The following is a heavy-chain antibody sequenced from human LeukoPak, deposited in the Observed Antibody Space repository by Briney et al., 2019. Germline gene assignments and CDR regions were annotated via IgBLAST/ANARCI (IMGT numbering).Heavy chain of an antibody. Sequence: PGGSLRLSCSASGSTFSTFALHWVRQAPGKGLEYVSAISSDGRSTYYADSVKGRCTISRENSENTLHLQMSSLRIEDMAVYFCVKDRSATYYDSRGPDYWGQGTLVTVAS. CDR2: ISSDGRST. D-gene: IGHD3-22*01. V-gene: IGHV3-64*03. CDR1: GSTFSTFA. CDR3: VKDRSATYYDSRGPDY. J-gene: IGHJ4*02.